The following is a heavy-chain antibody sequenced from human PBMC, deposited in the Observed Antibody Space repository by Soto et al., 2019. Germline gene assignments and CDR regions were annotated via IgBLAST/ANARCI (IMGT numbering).Heavy chain of an antibody. CDR1: GYPVTAYY. Sequence: QLHLVQSGAVVKKPGASVTVSCSASGYPVTAYYMHWVRQAPGRGLEWMGGINPATGAAKYTPTSPGRVTMTRDTSTRTACVERSGLSSEDTAVFYCARGGGVGVAGSAAFDMWGQGTLVTVSS. CDR2: INPATGAA. D-gene: IGHD3-3*01. CDR3: ARGGGVGVAGSAAFDM. J-gene: IGHJ3*02. V-gene: IGHV1-2*02.